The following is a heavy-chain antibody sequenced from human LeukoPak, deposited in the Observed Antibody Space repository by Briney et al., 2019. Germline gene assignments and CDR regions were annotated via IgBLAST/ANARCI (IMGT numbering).Heavy chain of an antibody. Sequence: GAPVKVSCKASGYTFTSYGISWVRQAPGQGLEWMGWISAYNGNTNYAQKFRGRVTMTRDMSTSTVYMELSSLRSEDTAVYYCARDNDSRDPPHFDYWGQGTLVTVSS. J-gene: IGHJ4*02. CDR3: ARDNDSRDPPHFDY. V-gene: IGHV1-18*01. D-gene: IGHD3-16*01. CDR1: GYTFTSYG. CDR2: ISAYNGNT.